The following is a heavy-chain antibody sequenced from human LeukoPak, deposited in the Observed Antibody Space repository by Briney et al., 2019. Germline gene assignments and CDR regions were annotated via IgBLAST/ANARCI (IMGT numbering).Heavy chain of an antibody. CDR1: GFTFSSYS. J-gene: IGHJ2*01. D-gene: IGHD3-9*01. CDR2: ISFGSSYI. Sequence: RGSLRLSCAASGFTFSSYSMNWVRQAPGKGLEWVSSISFGSSYIYYADSVKGRFTISRDNAKNSLYLQMNSLRAEDTAVYYCARDGGVSRYLDWLPWYFDLWGRGTLVTVSS. V-gene: IGHV3-21*01. CDR3: ARDGGVSRYLDWLPWYFDL.